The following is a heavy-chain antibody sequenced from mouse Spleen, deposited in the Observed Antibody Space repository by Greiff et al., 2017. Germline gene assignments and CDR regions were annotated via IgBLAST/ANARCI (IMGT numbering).Heavy chain of an antibody. V-gene: IGHV1-26*01. CDR2: INPNNGGT. Sequence: VQLQQSGPELVKPGASVKISCKASGYTFTDYYMNWVKQSHGKSLEWIGDINPNNGGTSYNQKFKGKATLTVDKSSSTAYMELRSLTSEDSAVYYCARQRYRYNYFDYWGQGTTLTVSS. D-gene: IGHD2-14*01. CDR3: ARQRYRYNYFDY. CDR1: GYTFTDYY. J-gene: IGHJ2*01.